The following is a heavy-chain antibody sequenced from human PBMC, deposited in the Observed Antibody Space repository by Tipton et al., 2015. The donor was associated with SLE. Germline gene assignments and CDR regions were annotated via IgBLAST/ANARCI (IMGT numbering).Heavy chain of an antibody. D-gene: IGHD6-13*01. J-gene: IGHJ4*02. Sequence: LRLSCTVSGGSMSSYYWNWIRQAPGKGLEWVGYVYYSGSTKYNPSLKSRVTISIDTSKNQFSLKLSSVTAADTGVFYCAGLSMAAAGADYWGQGTLVTVSS. CDR1: GGSMSSYY. V-gene: IGHV4-59*08. CDR3: AGLSMAAAGADY. CDR2: VYYSGST.